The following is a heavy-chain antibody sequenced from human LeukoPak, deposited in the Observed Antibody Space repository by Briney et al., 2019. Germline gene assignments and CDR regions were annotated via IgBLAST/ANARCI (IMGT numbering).Heavy chain of an antibody. J-gene: IGHJ3*02. V-gene: IGHV3-30-3*01. CDR2: ISYDGSNK. CDR1: GFTFSSYA. CDR3: ARGFPAGYSDTFDI. D-gene: IGHD6-13*01. Sequence: GGSLRLSCAASGFTFSSYAMHWVRQAPGKGLEWVAVISYDGSNKYYADSVKGRFTISRDNAKNSLYLQMNGLRAEDTAVYYCARGFPAGYSDTFDIWGQGTMVTVSS.